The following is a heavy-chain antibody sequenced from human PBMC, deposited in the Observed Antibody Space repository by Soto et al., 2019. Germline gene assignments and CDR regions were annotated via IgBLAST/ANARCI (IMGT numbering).Heavy chain of an antibody. V-gene: IGHV4-39*01. CDR2: IYYSGST. CDR1: GGSISSSSYY. J-gene: IGHJ4*02. Sequence: SETLSLTCTVSGGSISSSSYYWGWIRQPPGKGLEWIGSIYYSGSTYYNPSLKGRVTISVDTSKNQFSLKLSSVTAADTAVYYCARRDHEYTYYYDSSGHPYYFDYWGQGTLVTVSS. D-gene: IGHD3-22*01. CDR3: ARRDHEYTYYYDSSGHPYYFDY.